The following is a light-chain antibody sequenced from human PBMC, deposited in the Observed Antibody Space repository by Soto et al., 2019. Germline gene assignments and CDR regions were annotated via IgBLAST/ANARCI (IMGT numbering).Light chain of an antibody. CDR3: QQLNSYPRT. J-gene: IGKJ3*01. Sequence: DIQMTQYPSSLSPSVGDSVTVTCRASQGISSYLAWYQQKPGKAPKLLIYAASTLQSGVPSRFSGSGSGTDFTLTISSLQPEDFATYYCQQLNSYPRTFGPGTKVDIK. CDR1: QGISSY. V-gene: IGKV1-9*01. CDR2: AAS.